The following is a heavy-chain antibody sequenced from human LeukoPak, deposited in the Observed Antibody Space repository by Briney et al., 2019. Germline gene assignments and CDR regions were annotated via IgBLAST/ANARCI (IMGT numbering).Heavy chain of an antibody. D-gene: IGHD3-16*01. CDR1: GFTFSSYS. CDR3: ARKSGFTAPNFDH. V-gene: IGHV3-21*01. Sequence: GGSLRLSCAASGFTFSSYSMNWVRQAPGKGLEWVSSISSSSSYIYYADSVKGRFTISRDNAKNSLYLQMNSLRAEDTAVYYCARKSGFTAPNFDHWGQGTLVTVSS. J-gene: IGHJ4*02. CDR2: ISSSSSYI.